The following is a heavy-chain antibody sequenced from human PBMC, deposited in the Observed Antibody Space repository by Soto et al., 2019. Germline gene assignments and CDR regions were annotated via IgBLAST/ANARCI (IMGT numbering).Heavy chain of an antibody. J-gene: IGHJ3*02. CDR1: GGTFSSYT. CDR2: IIPILGIA. V-gene: IGHV1-69*02. Sequence: QVQLVQSGAEVKKPGSSVKVSCKASGGTFSSYTISWVRQAPGQGLEWMGRIIPILGIANYAQKLQGRVTITADKSTRAAYIELSSQRSEDKAVYYCARAGKSDDCYDSSGSLTNAFDIWGQGTMVTVSS. CDR3: ARAGKSDDCYDSSGSLTNAFDI. D-gene: IGHD3-22*01.